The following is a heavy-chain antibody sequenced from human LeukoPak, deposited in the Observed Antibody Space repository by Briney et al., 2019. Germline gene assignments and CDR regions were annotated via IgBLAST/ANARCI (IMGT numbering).Heavy chain of an antibody. CDR3: ASGRSSGWNQGDAFGM. Sequence: ASVKVSCKASGYTFGNYAMNWVRQAPGQGLEWMGWINTNTGNPTYAQGFTGRFVFSLDTSVSTAYLQISSLKAEDTALYYCASGRSSGWNQGDAFGMWGQGTMVTVSS. CDR1: GYTFGNYA. D-gene: IGHD6-19*01. CDR2: INTNTGNP. J-gene: IGHJ3*02. V-gene: IGHV7-4-1*02.